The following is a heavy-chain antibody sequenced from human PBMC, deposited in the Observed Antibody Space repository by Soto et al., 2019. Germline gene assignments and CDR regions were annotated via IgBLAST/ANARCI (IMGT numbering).Heavy chain of an antibody. CDR2: IHSSGGT. CDR1: GASIKSRNYF. D-gene: IGHD2-15*01. J-gene: IGHJ4*02. Sequence: SETLSLTCTVSGASIKSRNYFWGWIRQPPGRGLEFVGSIHSSGGTYYNPSLKSRVTVSVDLSNSHFSLSLKSLTATDTAVYYCGRLAEAATGHTDFDFWGQGTLVTVSS. CDR3: GRLAEAATGHTDFDF. V-gene: IGHV4-39*02.